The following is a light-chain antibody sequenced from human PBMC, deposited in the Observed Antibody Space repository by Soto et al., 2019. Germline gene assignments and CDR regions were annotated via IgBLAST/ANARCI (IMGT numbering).Light chain of an antibody. CDR2: GAA. J-gene: IGKJ1*01. CDR1: QSVSSK. CDR3: QQYHVWPKWT. V-gene: IGKV3-15*01. Sequence: ILLTQSPATLSLSPAEGATLSCRASQSVSSKLAWYQQKPGQAPRLLLYGAATRATGIPARCIGSGSGTEVTLTIGSLQSEYFAVYFCQQYHVWPKWTFGPGTKVDIK.